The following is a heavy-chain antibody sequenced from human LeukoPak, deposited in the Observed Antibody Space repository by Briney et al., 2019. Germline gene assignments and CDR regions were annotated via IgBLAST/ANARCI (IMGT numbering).Heavy chain of an antibody. D-gene: IGHD6-6*01. V-gene: IGHV4-34*01. Sequence: SETLSLTCAVYGGSFSGYYWSWIRQPPGKGLEWIGEINHSGSTNYNPSLKSRVTISVDTSKNQFSLKLNSVTAADTAVYYCARAPRRLFSSSFLDSWGQGTLVTVSS. J-gene: IGHJ4*02. CDR1: GGSFSGYY. CDR3: ARAPRRLFSSSFLDS. CDR2: INHSGST.